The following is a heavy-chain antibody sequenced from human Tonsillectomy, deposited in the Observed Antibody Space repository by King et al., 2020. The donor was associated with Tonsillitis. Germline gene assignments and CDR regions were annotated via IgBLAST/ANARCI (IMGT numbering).Heavy chain of an antibody. CDR3: ARGKRPVTPLDGVLGGYYMDV. Sequence: VQLQQWGAGLLKPSETLSLTCAVYGGSFSGYYWSWIRQPPGKGLEWIGEINHSGSTNYNPSLKSRVTISVDTSKNQFSLKLSSVTAADTAVYYCARGKRPVTPLDGVLGGYYMDVWGKGTTVTVSS. CDR2: INHSGST. V-gene: IGHV4-34*01. CDR1: GGSFSGYY. D-gene: IGHD3/OR15-3a*01. J-gene: IGHJ6*03.